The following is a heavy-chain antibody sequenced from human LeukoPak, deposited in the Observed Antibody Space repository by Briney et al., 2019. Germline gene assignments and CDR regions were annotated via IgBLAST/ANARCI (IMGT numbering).Heavy chain of an antibody. V-gene: IGHV1-8*01. CDR2: MNPNSGNT. CDR1: GYTFTSYD. J-gene: IGHJ4*02. D-gene: IGHD1-26*01. Sequence: ASVKVSCKASGYTFTSYDINGVRQATGQGLEWMGWMNPNSGNTGYAQKFQGRVTMTRYTSISTAYMELSSLRSDDTAVYYCARVQGGATSDYWGQGTLVTVSS. CDR3: ARVQGGATSDY.